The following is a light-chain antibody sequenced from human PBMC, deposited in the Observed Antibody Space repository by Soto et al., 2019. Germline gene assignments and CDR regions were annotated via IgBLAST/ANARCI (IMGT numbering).Light chain of an antibody. CDR1: QTVSRY. V-gene: IGKV3-11*01. J-gene: IGKJ4*01. Sequence: VLTQCPATLSLSPGERATLSCRASQTVSRYLAWYQQKPGQAPRLLIYYASNRATGIPAIFSGSGSETDYTLTISSLEPEDFAVYYCHQRSTWPFLTFGGGTKVEI. CDR3: HQRSTWPFLT. CDR2: YAS.